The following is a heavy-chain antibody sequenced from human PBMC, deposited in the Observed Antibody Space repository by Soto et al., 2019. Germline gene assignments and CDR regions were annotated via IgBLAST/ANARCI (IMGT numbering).Heavy chain of an antibody. D-gene: IGHD5-18*01. CDR2: IYHSGST. CDR3: ARGGYSYGSLDY. CDR1: GGSISSGGYS. Sequence: QLQLQESGSGLVKPSQTLSLTCPVSGGSISSGGYSWSWIRQPPGKGLEWIGYIYHSGSTYYNPSLKSRVTISVDRSKNQFSLKLSSVTAADTAVYYCARGGYSYGSLDYWGQGTLVTVSS. J-gene: IGHJ4*02. V-gene: IGHV4-30-2*01.